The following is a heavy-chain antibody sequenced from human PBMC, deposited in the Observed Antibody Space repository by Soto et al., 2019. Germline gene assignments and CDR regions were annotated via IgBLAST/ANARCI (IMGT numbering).Heavy chain of an antibody. V-gene: IGHV1-24*01. D-gene: IGHD4-4*01. CDR2: FDPEDGET. CDR1: GYTLTELS. Sequence: SSVKVSCKVSGYTLTELSMHWVRQAPGKGLEWMGGFDPEDGETNYAQKLQGRVTMTTDTSTSTAYIELRSLRSDDTAVYYCARRDSNPYYYYYGMDVWGQGTTVTVSS. CDR3: ARRDSNPYYYYYGMDV. J-gene: IGHJ6*02.